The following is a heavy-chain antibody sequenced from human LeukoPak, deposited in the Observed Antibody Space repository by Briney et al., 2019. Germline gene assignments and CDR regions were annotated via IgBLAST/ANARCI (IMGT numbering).Heavy chain of an antibody. CDR1: GFTFSDYY. V-gene: IGHV3-11*04. Sequence: GGSLRLSCAASGFTFSDYYMSWIRQAPGKGLEWVSYISSSGNTIYYADSMKGRFTISRDNARNSLYLQMNSLRAEDTAVYYCARGYIVVVVASFDPWGQGTLVTVSS. CDR3: ARGYIVVVVASFDP. J-gene: IGHJ5*02. D-gene: IGHD2-15*01. CDR2: ISSSGNTI.